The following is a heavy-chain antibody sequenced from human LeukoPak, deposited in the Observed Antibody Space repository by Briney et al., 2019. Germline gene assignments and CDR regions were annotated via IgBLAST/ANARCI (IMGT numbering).Heavy chain of an antibody. J-gene: IGHJ5*02. D-gene: IGHD1-1*01. CDR1: GFTFRSYW. Sequence: GGSLRLSCGASGFTFRSYWMSWVRQAPGKGLEWVANIKQDGSEKYYVDSVKGRFTISRDNAENSVYLEMNSLRAEDTAVYHCARTTGALPFDLWGQGTLVTVSP. CDR3: ARTTGALPFDL. CDR2: IKQDGSEK. V-gene: IGHV3-7*01.